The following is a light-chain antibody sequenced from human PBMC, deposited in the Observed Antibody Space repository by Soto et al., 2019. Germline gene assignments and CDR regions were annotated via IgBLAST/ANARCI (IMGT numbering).Light chain of an antibody. CDR2: EVN. J-gene: IGLJ3*02. V-gene: IGLV2-23*02. CDR1: SSDVGSSNC. Sequence: QSALTQPASASGSPGQSITISCTGTSSDVGSSNCVSWYQQPPGDAPTLIIYEVNKRPAGVSNRFSASKSGNTASLTISGLQDEDEDDYYCWSSVGSPSWVFGGGTKLTVL. CDR3: WSSVGSPSWV.